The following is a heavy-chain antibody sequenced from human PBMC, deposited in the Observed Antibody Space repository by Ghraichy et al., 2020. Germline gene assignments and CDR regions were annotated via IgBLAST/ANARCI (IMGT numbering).Heavy chain of an antibody. CDR1: GFAVSRNY. J-gene: IGHJ4*02. V-gene: IGHV3-66*01. CDR3: AREQGRSPLDF. D-gene: IGHD3-10*01. CDR2: VYGGGTT. Sequence: GESLNISCAASGFAVSRNYMSWVRQAPGKGLEWVSVVYGGGTTYYADSVKGRFTISRDNSKNTLYLHMNSLRADDTAVYFCAREQGRSPLDFWGQGTLVTVSS.